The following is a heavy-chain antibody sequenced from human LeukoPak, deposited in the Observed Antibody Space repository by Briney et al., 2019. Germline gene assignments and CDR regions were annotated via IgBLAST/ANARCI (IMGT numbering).Heavy chain of an antibody. CDR2: INPNSGGT. D-gene: IGHD1-1*01. Sequence: GASVKVSCKASGYTFTGYYMHWVRQAPGQGLEWMGWINPNSGGTNYAQKFQGWVTMTRDTSISTAYMELSRLRSDDTAVYYCARSGSYNRKVPSGYWGQGTLVTVSS. J-gene: IGHJ4*02. CDR3: ARSGSYNRKVPSGY. CDR1: GYTFTGYY. V-gene: IGHV1-2*04.